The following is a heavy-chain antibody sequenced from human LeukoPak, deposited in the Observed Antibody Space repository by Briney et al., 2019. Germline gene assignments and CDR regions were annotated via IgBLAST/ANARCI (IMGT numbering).Heavy chain of an antibody. D-gene: IGHD1-26*01. CDR1: GYTFTSYG. J-gene: IGHJ4*02. Sequence: ASVKVSCKASGYTFTSYGISWVRQAPGQGLEWMGWISAYNGNTNYAQKLQGRVTMTTDTSTSTAYMELRSLRSDDTAVYYCARDLPSPWVSYLYYFDYWGQGTLVTVSS. V-gene: IGHV1-18*01. CDR3: ARDLPSPWVSYLYYFDY. CDR2: ISAYNGNT.